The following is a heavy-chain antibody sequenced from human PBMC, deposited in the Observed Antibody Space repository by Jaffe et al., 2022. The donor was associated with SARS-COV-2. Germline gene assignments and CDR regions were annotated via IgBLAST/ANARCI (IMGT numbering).Heavy chain of an antibody. J-gene: IGHJ5*02. CDR1: GFTFDHYG. D-gene: IGHD6-13*01. CDR2: INGNGDST. CDR3: ARQWIAEDGTTGWFDP. V-gene: IGHV3-20*01. Sequence: EVQLVESGGRVVRPGGSLRLSCAASGFTFDHYGMSWVRQAPGKGLEWICNINGNGDSTGYADSVKGRFTISRDNAKNSLYLQMNSLRVEDTALYHCARQWIAEDGTTGWFDPWGQGTLVTVSS.